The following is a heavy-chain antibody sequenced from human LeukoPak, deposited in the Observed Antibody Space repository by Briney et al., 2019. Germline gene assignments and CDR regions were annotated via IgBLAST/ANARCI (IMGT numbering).Heavy chain of an antibody. CDR2: INHSGST. J-gene: IGHJ6*03. CDR1: GGSFSGFH. D-gene: IGHD3-10*01. V-gene: IGHV4-34*01. CDR3: ARGGGDSYYMDV. Sequence: SEPLSLTCAVYGGSFSGFHWSWIRQPPGKGLEWIGEINHSGSTNYNPSLKSRVTISVDTSKNQFSLKLSSVTAADTAVYYCARGGGDSYYMDVWGKGTTVTVS.